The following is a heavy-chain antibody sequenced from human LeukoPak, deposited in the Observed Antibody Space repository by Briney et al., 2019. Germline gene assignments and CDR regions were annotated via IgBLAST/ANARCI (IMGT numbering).Heavy chain of an antibody. CDR1: GFTFSSYY. CDR2: ISTGGGST. J-gene: IGHJ4*02. CDR3: ARDHAFSPDY. D-gene: IGHD2/OR15-2a*01. Sequence: LTGGSLRLSCAVSGFTFSSYYMTWVRQAPGKGLEWVSTISTGGGSTYYADSVKGRFTVSRDNSKNTLYLQMNSLRAEDTAVYYCARDHAFSPDYWGQGTLVTVSS. V-gene: IGHV3-23*01.